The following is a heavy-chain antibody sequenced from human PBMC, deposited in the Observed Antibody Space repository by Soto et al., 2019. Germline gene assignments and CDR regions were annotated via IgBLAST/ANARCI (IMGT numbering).Heavy chain of an antibody. CDR1: GFSLTTSGVG. CDR2: IYWDDNK. Sequence: QITLKESGPTLVKPTQTLTLTCTFSGFSLTTSGVGVGWIRQPPGKALEWLALIYWDDNKRYSPSLKSRLTLTKDTSKNQVVLTMTNMDPVDTATYYCAHSESGYSGYEGGYFDYWGQGTLVTVSS. D-gene: IGHD5-12*01. CDR3: AHSESGYSGYEGGYFDY. J-gene: IGHJ4*02. V-gene: IGHV2-5*02.